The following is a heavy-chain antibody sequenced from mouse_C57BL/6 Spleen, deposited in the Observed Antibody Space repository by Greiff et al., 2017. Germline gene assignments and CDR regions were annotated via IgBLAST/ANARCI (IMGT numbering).Heavy chain of an antibody. D-gene: IGHD2-4*01. CDR1: GYTFTSYW. CDR2: IYPGSGST. CDR3: ARKGGYDYENAMDY. Sequence: QVQLQQPGAELVKPGASVKMSCKASGYTFTSYWITWVKQRPGQGLEWIGDIYPGSGSTNYNEKFKSKATLTVDTSSSTAYMQLSSLTSEDSAVYYCARKGGYDYENAMDYWGQGTSVTVSS. V-gene: IGHV1-55*01. J-gene: IGHJ4*01.